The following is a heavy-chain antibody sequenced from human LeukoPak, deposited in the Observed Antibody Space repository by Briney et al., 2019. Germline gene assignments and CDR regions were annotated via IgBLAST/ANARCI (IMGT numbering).Heavy chain of an antibody. V-gene: IGHV4-59*01. Sequence: SETLSLTCTVSGGSISSYYWSWIRHPPGKGLEWIGYIYYSGNTNYNPSLKSRVTISVDTSKNQFSLKLSSVTAADTAVYFCAREDYGGNAILWGQGTLVTVSS. CDR2: IYYSGNT. J-gene: IGHJ4*02. CDR3: AREDYGGNAIL. CDR1: GGSISSYY. D-gene: IGHD4-23*01.